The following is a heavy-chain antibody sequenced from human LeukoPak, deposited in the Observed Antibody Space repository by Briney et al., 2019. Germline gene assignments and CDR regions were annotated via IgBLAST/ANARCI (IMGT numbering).Heavy chain of an antibody. Sequence: ASVKVSCKASGGTFSSYAISWVRQAPGQGLEWMGWIHTYNGHTNYAQKLQGRVTMTTDTSTNTAYMELRSLRSDDTAVYYCARDQYYDSKGWFDPWGQGTLVTVSS. CDR1: GGTFSSYA. D-gene: IGHD3-22*01. J-gene: IGHJ5*02. CDR3: ARDQYYDSKGWFDP. V-gene: IGHV1-18*01. CDR2: IHTYNGHT.